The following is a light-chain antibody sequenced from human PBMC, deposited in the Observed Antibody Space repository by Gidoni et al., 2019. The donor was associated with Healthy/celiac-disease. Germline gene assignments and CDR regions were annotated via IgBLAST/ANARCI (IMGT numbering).Light chain of an antibody. V-gene: IGKV3D-15*01. Sequence: EIVMTQSPATLSVSPGERASLSCRASQSVSSNLAWYQQKLGQAPRLLIYGTSIRATGIPARFSGSGSGTEFTLTISSLQSEDFAVYYGQQYKNWPPLTFGGGTKVEIK. CDR2: GTS. J-gene: IGKJ4*01. CDR1: QSVSSN. CDR3: QQYKNWPPLT.